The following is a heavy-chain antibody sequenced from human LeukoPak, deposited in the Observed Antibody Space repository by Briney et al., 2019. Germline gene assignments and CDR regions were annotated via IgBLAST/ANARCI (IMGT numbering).Heavy chain of an antibody. Sequence: GRSLRLFCAASGFIYSSQYVLGVRQAPGKGLEWVAVISYDGNTQYYADSVKGRFTISRDNSKNTLYLQVNSLRAEDTAVYYCASCCHSTPRLYESALDAWGQGTLVTVSS. CDR3: ASCCHSTPRLYESALDA. CDR2: ISYDGNTQ. V-gene: IGHV3-30-3*01. D-gene: IGHD2-15*01. CDR1: GFIYSSQY. J-gene: IGHJ5*02.